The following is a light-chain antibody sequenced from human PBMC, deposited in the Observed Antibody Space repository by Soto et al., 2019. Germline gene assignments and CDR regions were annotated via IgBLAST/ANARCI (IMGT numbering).Light chain of an antibody. CDR3: QQYYGYPLT. J-gene: IGKJ4*01. Sequence: EVVLTQSPGTLSLSPGEGATLSCRASRSVSSSYLAWYQQKPGQAPRLLIYGASSRATGIPDRFSGSGSGTDFTLTISCLQSEDFATYYCQQYYGYPLTFGGGTKVDIK. V-gene: IGKV3-20*01. CDR2: GAS. CDR1: RSVSSSY.